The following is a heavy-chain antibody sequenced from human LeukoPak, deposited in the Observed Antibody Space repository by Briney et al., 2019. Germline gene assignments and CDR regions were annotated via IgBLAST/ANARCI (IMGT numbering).Heavy chain of an antibody. V-gene: IGHV3-30*01. CDR2: ISYDGSNK. J-gene: IGHJ6*03. Sequence: PGRSLRLSCAASGFTFSSYAMHWVRQAPGKGLEWVAVISYDGSNKYYADSVKGRFTISRDNSKNTLYLQMNSLRAEDTAVYYCARASGDAYYYYYMDVWGKGTTFTVSS. CDR3: ARASGDAYYYYYMDV. CDR1: GFTFSSYA. D-gene: IGHD7-27*01.